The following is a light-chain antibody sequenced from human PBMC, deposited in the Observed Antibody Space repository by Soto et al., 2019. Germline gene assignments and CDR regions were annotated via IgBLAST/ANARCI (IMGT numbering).Light chain of an antibody. V-gene: IGKV3-11*01. CDR2: DAS. CDR1: QSVGSY. CDR3: QQRSNWLT. Sequence: EIVLTQSPATLSLSPGERATLSCRASQSVGSYLAWYQQQPGQAPRLLIYDASNRATGIPARFSGSGSGTDFPLTISSLEPEDFAVYFCQQRSNWLTFGGGTKVEIK. J-gene: IGKJ4*01.